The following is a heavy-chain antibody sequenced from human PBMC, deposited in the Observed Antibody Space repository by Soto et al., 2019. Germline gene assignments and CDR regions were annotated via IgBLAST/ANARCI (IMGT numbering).Heavy chain of an antibody. CDR1: GGTFSSYA. Sequence: QVQLVQSGAEVKKPGSSVKVSCKASGGTFSSYAISWVRQAPGQGLEWMGGIIPIFGTANYAQKFQGRVTMXXDXSXTTAYMELSSLRSEDTAVYYCARDRVAGQGGYYFDYWGQGTLVTVSS. D-gene: IGHD6-19*01. CDR2: IIPIFGTA. CDR3: ARDRVAGQGGYYFDY. V-gene: IGHV1-69*12. J-gene: IGHJ4*02.